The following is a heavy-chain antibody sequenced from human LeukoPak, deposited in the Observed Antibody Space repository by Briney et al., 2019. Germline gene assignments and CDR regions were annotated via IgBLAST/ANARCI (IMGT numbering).Heavy chain of an antibody. CDR2: MNPNSGNT. Sequence: ASVKVSCKASGYIFTSNDINWVRQATGQGPEWMGWMNPNSGNTGYAQKFQGRVTLTRNTSISTDYMELSSLRSEDTAVYYCATGDGSGSLYFDYWGQGSLVTVSS. CDR3: ATGDGSGSLYFDY. J-gene: IGHJ4*02. CDR1: GYIFTSND. D-gene: IGHD1-26*01. V-gene: IGHV1-8*01.